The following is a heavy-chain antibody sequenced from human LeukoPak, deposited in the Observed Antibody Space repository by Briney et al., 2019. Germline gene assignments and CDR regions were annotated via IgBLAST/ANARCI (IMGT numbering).Heavy chain of an antibody. J-gene: IGHJ3*02. CDR1: GGSISSGSYY. V-gene: IGHV4-61*02. CDR2: IYTSGST. CDR3: ARDALGGIVGATRAAFGI. D-gene: IGHD1-26*01. Sequence: SETLSLTCTVSGGSISSGSYYWSWIRQPAGKGLEWIGRIYTSGSTNYNPSLKSRVTISVDTSKNQFSLKLSSVTAADTAVYYCARDALGGIVGATRAAFGIWGQGTMVTVSS.